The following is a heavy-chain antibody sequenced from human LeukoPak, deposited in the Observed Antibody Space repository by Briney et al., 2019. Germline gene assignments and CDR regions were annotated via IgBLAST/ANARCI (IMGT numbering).Heavy chain of an antibody. D-gene: IGHD5-12*01. Sequence: GGSLRLSCAASGFTLSSYAMHWVRQAPGKGLEWVAVISYDGSNKYYADSVKGRFTISRDNSKNTLYLQMNSLRAEDTAVYYCAVAIPFDYWGQGTLVTVSS. J-gene: IGHJ4*02. CDR1: GFTLSSYA. CDR2: ISYDGSNK. CDR3: AVAIPFDY. V-gene: IGHV3-30-3*01.